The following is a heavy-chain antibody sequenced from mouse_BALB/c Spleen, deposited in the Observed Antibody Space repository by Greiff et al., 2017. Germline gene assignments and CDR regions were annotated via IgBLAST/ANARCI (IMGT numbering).Heavy chain of an antibody. J-gene: IGHJ4*01. Sequence: EVQLQESGGGLVKPGGSLKLSCAASGFTFSSYAMSWVRQTPEKRLEWVASISSGGSTYYPDSVKGRFTISRDNARNILYLQMSSLRSEDTAMYYCARAPQDSLLRYYAMDYWGQGTSVTVSS. CDR1: GFTFSSYA. CDR2: ISSGGST. D-gene: IGHD1-2*01. V-gene: IGHV5-6-5*01. CDR3: ARAPQDSLLRYYAMDY.